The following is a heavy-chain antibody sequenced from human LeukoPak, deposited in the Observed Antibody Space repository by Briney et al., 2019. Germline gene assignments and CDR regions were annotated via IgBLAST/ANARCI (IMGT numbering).Heavy chain of an antibody. CDR2: ISADGAT. CDR3: ARDRAGRQLWVEFDL. J-gene: IGHJ5*02. V-gene: IGHV3-53*05. Sequence: PGGSLRLSCIVSGFTVSTTLMDWVRQAPGKGPEWVSLISADGATVYADSVKGRFTISRDISKNMVYLQMNSLRAEDSAVYYCARDRAGRQLWVEFDLWGRGTLVTVSS. D-gene: IGHD5-18*01. CDR1: GFTVSTTL.